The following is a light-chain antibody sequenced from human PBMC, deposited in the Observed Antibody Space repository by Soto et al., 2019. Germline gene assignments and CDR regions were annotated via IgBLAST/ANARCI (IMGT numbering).Light chain of an antibody. V-gene: IGKV3-20*01. CDR2: GAS. Sequence: EIVLTQSPGTLSLSPGERATLSCRASQSVSSNYLAWYQQKPGHAPRLLIYGASSMATGIPDRFSGSGSGTDFTLTISRLEPEDFAVSHCQQYGSSPLTFGGGTKVEIK. CDR1: QSVSSNY. CDR3: QQYGSSPLT. J-gene: IGKJ4*01.